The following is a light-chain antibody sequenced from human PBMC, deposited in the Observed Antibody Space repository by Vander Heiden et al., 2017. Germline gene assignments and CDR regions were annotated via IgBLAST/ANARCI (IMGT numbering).Light chain of an antibody. Sequence: QMPQSPSTLSASVGDRVPITCRASQSISSWLAWYQQKPGKAPKLLIYKASSLESGVPSRFSGSGSGTEFTLTISSLQPDDFATYYCQQYNSYPLTFGGGTKVEIK. V-gene: IGKV1-5*03. CDR1: QSISSW. CDR2: KAS. CDR3: QQYNSYPLT. J-gene: IGKJ4*01.